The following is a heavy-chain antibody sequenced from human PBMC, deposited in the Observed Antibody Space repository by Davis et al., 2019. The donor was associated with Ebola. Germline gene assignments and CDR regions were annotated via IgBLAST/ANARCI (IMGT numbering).Heavy chain of an antibody. CDR1: GFTFSTAW. V-gene: IGHV3-15*07. Sequence: PGGSLRLSCAGSGFTFSTAWMNWVRQAPGKGLEWVGRIKSKGDGATTDYAAPVNGRFTISRDDSKNTLYLQMNSLKTEDTAVYYCTFGWWSGYTILYFDYWGQGTLVTVSS. D-gene: IGHD3-3*01. CDR2: IKSKGDGATT. CDR3: TFGWWSGYTILYFDY. J-gene: IGHJ4*02.